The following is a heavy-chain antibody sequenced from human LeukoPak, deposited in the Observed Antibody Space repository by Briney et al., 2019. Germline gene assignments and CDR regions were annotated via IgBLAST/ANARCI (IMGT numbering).Heavy chain of an antibody. J-gene: IGHJ4*02. Sequence: GGSLRLSCAASGFTVSSNYMSWVRQAPGKGLGWVSVIYSGGSTYYADSVKGRFTISRDNSKNTLYLQMNSLRAEDTAVYYCARVHRPNTEVLEYWGQGTLVTVSS. CDR1: GFTVSSNY. V-gene: IGHV3-53*01. D-gene: IGHD4-23*01. CDR2: IYSGGST. CDR3: ARVHRPNTEVLEY.